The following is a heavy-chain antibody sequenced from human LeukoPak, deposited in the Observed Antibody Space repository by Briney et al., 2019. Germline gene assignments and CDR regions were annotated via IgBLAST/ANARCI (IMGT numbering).Heavy chain of an antibody. CDR2: IIPIFGTA. CDR1: GGTFSSYA. CDR3: ARGLRLGYCSSTSCYSFVSYFDY. Sequence: SVKVSCKASGGTFSSYAISWVRQAPGQGLEWMGGIIPIFGTANYAQKFQGRVTITADESTSTAYMELSSLRSEDTAVYYCARGLRLGYCSSTSCYSFVSYFDYWGQGTLVTVSS. D-gene: IGHD2-2*01. J-gene: IGHJ4*02. V-gene: IGHV1-69*13.